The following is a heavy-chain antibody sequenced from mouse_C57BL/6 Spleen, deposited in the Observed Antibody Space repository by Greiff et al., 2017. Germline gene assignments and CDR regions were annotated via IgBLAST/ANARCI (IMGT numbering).Heavy chain of an antibody. CDR2: IYPGDGDT. Sequence: VQLQESGPELVKPGASVKISCKASGYAFSSSWMNWVKQRPGKGLEWIGRIYPGDGDTNYNGKFKGKATLTADKSSSTAYMQLSSLTSEDSAVYFCARIQLRGAMDYWGQGTSVTVAS. CDR3: ARIQLRGAMDY. D-gene: IGHD3-2*02. J-gene: IGHJ4*01. V-gene: IGHV1-82*01. CDR1: GYAFSSSW.